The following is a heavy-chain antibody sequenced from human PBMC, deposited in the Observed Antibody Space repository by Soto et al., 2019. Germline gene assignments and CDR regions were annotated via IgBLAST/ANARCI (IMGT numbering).Heavy chain of an antibody. D-gene: IGHD3-9*01. Sequence: QVQLQQWGAGLLKPSETLSLTCAVYGGSFSGYYWSWIRQPPGKGLEWIGEINHSGNTNYNPSLKSRVTISVDTSKNQFSLKLSSVTAADTAVYYCARGLADYDILTGYLYSYYYYYMDVWGKGTTVTVSS. J-gene: IGHJ6*03. CDR3: ARGLADYDILTGYLYSYYYYYMDV. V-gene: IGHV4-34*01. CDR1: GGSFSGYY. CDR2: INHSGNT.